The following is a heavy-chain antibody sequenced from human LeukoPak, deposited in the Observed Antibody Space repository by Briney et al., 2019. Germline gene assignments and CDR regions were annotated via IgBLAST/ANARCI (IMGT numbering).Heavy chain of an antibody. D-gene: IGHD6-13*01. CDR3: ARDLTSSAGDLGY. CDR2: IYSGGTT. Sequence: GGSLRLSCAASGFSVSSTYMSWVRQAPGKGLEWVSLIYSGGTTYYADSVKGRFTVSRDNSMNTLYLQMNSLRAEDTAVYYCARDLTSSAGDLGYWGQGTLVTVSS. J-gene: IGHJ4*02. CDR1: GFSVSSTY. V-gene: IGHV3-66*01.